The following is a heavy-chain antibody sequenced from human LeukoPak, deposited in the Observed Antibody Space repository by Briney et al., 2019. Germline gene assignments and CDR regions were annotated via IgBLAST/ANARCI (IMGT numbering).Heavy chain of an antibody. J-gene: IGHJ4*02. CDR3: VRDHYVSGNYVLDDY. CDR2: INPSGGFT. Sequence: GASVKVSCKASGYSFSTHWMHWVRQAPGQGLEWMGIINPSGGFTSYAQKLQGRVTVTRDMSTSTVYMELSNLRSEDTAVYYCVRDHYVSGNYVLDDYWGQGTLVTVSS. CDR1: GYSFSTHW. D-gene: IGHD3-16*01. V-gene: IGHV1-46*01.